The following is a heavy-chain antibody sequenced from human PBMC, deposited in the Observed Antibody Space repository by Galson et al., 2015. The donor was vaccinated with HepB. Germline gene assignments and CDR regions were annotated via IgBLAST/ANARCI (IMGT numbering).Heavy chain of an antibody. D-gene: IGHD1-14*01. CDR1: GGTFSSYA. J-gene: IGHJ6*02. V-gene: IGHV1-69*13. Sequence: SVKVSCKASGGTFSSYAISWVRQAPEQGLEWMGGIIPIFGIANYAQKFQGRVTITADESTSTAYMELSSLRSEDTAVYYCARDLRANRARYYYYYYGMDVWGQGTTVTVSS. CDR3: ARDLRANRARYYYYYYGMDV. CDR2: IIPIFGIA.